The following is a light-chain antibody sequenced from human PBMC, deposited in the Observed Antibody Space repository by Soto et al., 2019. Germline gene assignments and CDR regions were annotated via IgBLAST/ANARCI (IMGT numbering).Light chain of an antibody. J-gene: IGKJ1*01. CDR1: QSVSSN. Sequence: ETVMTQSPVTLSVSPGERATLSCWASQSVSSNLAWYQQKPGQPPRLLIYGASTRATGIPARFSGSGSGTEFTLTISSLQSEDFAIYYCQQYNNWPRTFGQGTKVEIK. V-gene: IGKV3-15*01. CDR2: GAS. CDR3: QQYNNWPRT.